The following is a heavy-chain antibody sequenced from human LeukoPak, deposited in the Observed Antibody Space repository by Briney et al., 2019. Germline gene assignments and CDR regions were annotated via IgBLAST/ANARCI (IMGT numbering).Heavy chain of an antibody. CDR3: AVGYCSSTSCVYYFDY. CDR2: FDPEDGET. D-gene: IGHD2-2*01. Sequence: ASVKVSCKVSGYTLTELSMHWVRQAPGKGLEWMGGFDPEDGETIYAQKFQGRVTMTGDTSTDTAYMELSSLRSEDTAVYYCAVGYCSSTSCVYYFDYWGQGTLVTVSS. J-gene: IGHJ4*02. V-gene: IGHV1-24*01. CDR1: GYTLTELS.